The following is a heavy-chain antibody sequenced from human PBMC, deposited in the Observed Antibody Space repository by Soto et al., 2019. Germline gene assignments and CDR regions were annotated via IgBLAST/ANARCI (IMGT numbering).Heavy chain of an antibody. V-gene: IGHV3-23*01. CDR2: LTGSGGST. J-gene: IGHJ5*02. CDR1: GFTFSSFA. D-gene: IGHD2-2*01. Sequence: GGSLRLSCAASGFTFSSFAMAWVRQPPGKGLEWVAALTGSGGSTHYADSVKGRFTISRDNSKNILYLQMNSLRAEDTAVYYCAKAFSGGQCPFDPWGQGTLVTVSS. CDR3: AKAFSGGQCPFDP.